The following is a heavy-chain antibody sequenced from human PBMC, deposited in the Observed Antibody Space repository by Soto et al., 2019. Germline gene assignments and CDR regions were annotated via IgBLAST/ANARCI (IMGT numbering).Heavy chain of an antibody. CDR2: ISSSSSTV. CDR3: AKGGRQWLVTSDFNY. J-gene: IGHJ4*02. D-gene: IGHD6-19*01. V-gene: IGHV3-48*02. CDR1: GFTFSSYS. Sequence: SLRLSCAASGFTFSSYSMNWVRQAPGKGLEWVPYISSSSSTVYYADSVKGRFTISRDNAKNSLYLQMNSLRDEDTAVYYCAKGGRQWLVTSDFNYWGQGALVTVS.